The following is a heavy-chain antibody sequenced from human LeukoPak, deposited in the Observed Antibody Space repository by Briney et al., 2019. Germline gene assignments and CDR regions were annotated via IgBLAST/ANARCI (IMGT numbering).Heavy chain of an antibody. CDR2: ISGTGFNK. V-gene: IGHV3-23*01. CDR3: ARDLVDTTMWGFDY. J-gene: IGHJ4*02. CDR1: GFSFSLYA. Sequence: AGGSLRLSCAASGFSFSLYAMTWVRQAPGKGLEWVSLISGTGFNKHYADSVKGRFTISRDNAKNSLYLQMNSLRAEDTAVYYCARDLVDTTMWGFDYWGQGTLVTVSS. D-gene: IGHD5-18*01.